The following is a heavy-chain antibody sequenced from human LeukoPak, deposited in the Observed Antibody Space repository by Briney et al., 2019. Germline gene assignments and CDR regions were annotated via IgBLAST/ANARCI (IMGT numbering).Heavy chain of an antibody. J-gene: IGHJ4*02. Sequence: AASVKVSCKASGGTFSSYAISWVRQAPGQGLEWMGRIIPIFGIANYAQKFQGRVTITTDKSTSTAYMELSSLRSEDTAVYYCASSSDSSGPMTPGYWGQGTLVTVSS. V-gene: IGHV1-69*04. D-gene: IGHD3-22*01. CDR1: GGTFSSYA. CDR3: ASSSDSSGPMTPGY. CDR2: IIPIFGIA.